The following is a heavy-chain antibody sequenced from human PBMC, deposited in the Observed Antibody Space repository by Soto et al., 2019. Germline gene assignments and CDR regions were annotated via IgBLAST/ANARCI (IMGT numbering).Heavy chain of an antibody. CDR1: GFTFSDYY. Sequence: QVQLVESGGGLVKPGGSLRLSCAASGFTFSDYYMSWIRQAPGKGLEWVSYIFSSGGTIYYADSVKGRFTISRDNAKNSLDLQMNSLRAEDTAVYYCARSLIAARWYFDLWGRGTLVTVSS. CDR3: ARSLIAARWYFDL. J-gene: IGHJ2*01. V-gene: IGHV3-11*01. D-gene: IGHD6-6*01. CDR2: IFSSGGTI.